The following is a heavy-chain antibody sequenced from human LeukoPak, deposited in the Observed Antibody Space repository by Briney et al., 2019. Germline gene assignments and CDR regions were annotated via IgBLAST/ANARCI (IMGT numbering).Heavy chain of an antibody. D-gene: IGHD4-11*01. Sequence: ASVKVSCKASGGTFSSYAISWVRQAPGQGLEWMGRIIPIFGTANYAQKFQGRVTITRDTSITTAYMELSSLRSEDTAVYYCARGPNYSNYGSAYYYYMDVWGKGTTVTVSS. CDR2: IIPIFGTA. J-gene: IGHJ6*03. CDR3: ARGPNYSNYGSAYYYYMDV. CDR1: GGTFSSYA. V-gene: IGHV1-69*05.